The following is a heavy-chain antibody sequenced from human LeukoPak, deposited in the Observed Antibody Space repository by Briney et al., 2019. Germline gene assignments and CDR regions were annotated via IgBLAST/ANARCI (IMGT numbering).Heavy chain of an antibody. Sequence: GGSLRLSCAASGFTFSSYTMNWVRQAPGKGLEWVSYITSSSSTIYYADSVKGRFTISRDNAKNSLYLQMNSLRAEDTAVYYCATVDGYAQRDWGQGTLVTVSS. J-gene: IGHJ4*02. CDR3: ATVDGYAQRD. CDR1: GFTFSSYT. V-gene: IGHV3-48*01. CDR2: ITSSSSTI. D-gene: IGHD5-24*01.